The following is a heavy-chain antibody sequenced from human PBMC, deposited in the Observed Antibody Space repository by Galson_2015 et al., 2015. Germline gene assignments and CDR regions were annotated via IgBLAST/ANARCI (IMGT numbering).Heavy chain of an antibody. J-gene: IGHJ6*02. CDR2: ISGSGGST. CDR1: GFTFSSYA. Sequence: SLRLSCAASGFTFSSYAMSWVRQAPGKGLEWVSAISGSGGSTYYADSVKGRFTISRDNSKNTLYLQMNSLRAEDTAVYYCARAVRSVWGYGSGSVYGMDVWGQGTTVTVSS. CDR3: ARAVRSVWGYGSGSVYGMDV. V-gene: IGHV3-23*01. D-gene: IGHD3-10*01.